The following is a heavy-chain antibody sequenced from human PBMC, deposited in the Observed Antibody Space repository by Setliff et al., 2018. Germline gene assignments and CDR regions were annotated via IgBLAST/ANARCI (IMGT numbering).Heavy chain of an antibody. CDR1: GQSFSDYY. Sequence: SETLSLTCAIYGQSFSDYYWSWVRQPPGKGLEWIWEIYHSGSTNYNPSLKSRVTISVDTSKNQFSLKLSSVTAADTAVYYCARDRQYCSSPTCYSSYFYYYGMDVWGQGTTVTVSS. V-gene: IGHV4-34*01. CDR2: IYHSGST. D-gene: IGHD2-2*02. J-gene: IGHJ6*02. CDR3: ARDRQYCSSPTCYSSYFYYYGMDV.